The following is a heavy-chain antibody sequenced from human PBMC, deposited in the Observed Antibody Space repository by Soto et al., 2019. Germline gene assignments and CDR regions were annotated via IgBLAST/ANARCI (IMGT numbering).Heavy chain of an antibody. J-gene: IGHJ4*02. CDR3: AREFQYDSGGFHELYF. CDR2: ISAYNANT. D-gene: IGHD3-22*01. CDR1: GYTFNSFG. Sequence: QVPLEQSGAEVRKPGASVKVSCKASGYTFNSFGINWVRQAPGQGLEWLGWISAYNANTNYAQKFHGRVTMTADTSTTTAYLELTSLRSDDTAVYYCAREFQYDSGGFHELYFWGQGTLVTVSS. V-gene: IGHV1-18*04.